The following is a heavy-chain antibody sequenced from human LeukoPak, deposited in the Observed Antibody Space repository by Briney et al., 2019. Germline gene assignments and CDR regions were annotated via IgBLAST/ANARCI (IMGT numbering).Heavy chain of an antibody. D-gene: IGHD6-19*01. J-gene: IGHJ4*02. CDR1: GYTFTGYY. Sequence: EASVTVSCKASGYTFTGYYMHWVRQAPGQGLEWMGWINPNSGGTNYAQKFQGRVTMTRDTSISTAYMELSRLRSDDTAVYYCARTYSSGWYFSYWGQVTLVTVSS. CDR2: INPNSGGT. CDR3: ARTYSSGWYFSY. V-gene: IGHV1-2*02.